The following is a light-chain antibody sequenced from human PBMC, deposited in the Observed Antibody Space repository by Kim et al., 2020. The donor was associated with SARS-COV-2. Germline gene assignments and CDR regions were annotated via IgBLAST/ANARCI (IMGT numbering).Light chain of an antibody. Sequence: SSELTQGPAVSVALGQTVRITCQGDSLRSYYASWYQQKPGQAPVLVIYGKNNRPSGIPDRFSGSSSGNTASLTITGAQAEDEADYYCNSRDSSGNHLVFGGGTQLTVL. J-gene: IGLJ3*02. CDR2: GKN. CDR1: SLRSYY. V-gene: IGLV3-19*01. CDR3: NSRDSSGNHLV.